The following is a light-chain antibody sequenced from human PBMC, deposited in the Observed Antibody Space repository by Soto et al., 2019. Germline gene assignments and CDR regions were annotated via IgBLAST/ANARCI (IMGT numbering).Light chain of an antibody. J-gene: IGLJ3*02. V-gene: IGLV2-23*02. CDR1: SSDVGSYNL. Sequence: ALTQPASVSGSPGQSITLSCTGTSSDVGSYNLVSWYQQHPGKAPKLMIYEVSKRPSGVSNRFSGSKSGNTASLTISGLQAEDEADYYCCSYAGSSTYWVFGGGTKVTVL. CDR3: CSYAGSSTYWV. CDR2: EVS.